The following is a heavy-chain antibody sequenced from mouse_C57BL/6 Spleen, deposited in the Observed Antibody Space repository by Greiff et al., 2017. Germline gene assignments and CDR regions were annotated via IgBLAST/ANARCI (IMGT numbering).Heavy chain of an antibody. Sequence: QVQLQQPGAELVRPGSSVKLSCKASGYTFTSYWMHWVKQRPIQGLEWIGNIDPSDSETHYNQKFKDKATLTVDKSSSTDYMQLSSLTSEDSAVYNCARRGLRYYFDYGGQGTTLTVSS. J-gene: IGHJ2*01. V-gene: IGHV1-52*01. CDR1: GYTFTSYW. CDR3: ARRGLRYYFDY. CDR2: IDPSDSET. D-gene: IGHD1-1*01.